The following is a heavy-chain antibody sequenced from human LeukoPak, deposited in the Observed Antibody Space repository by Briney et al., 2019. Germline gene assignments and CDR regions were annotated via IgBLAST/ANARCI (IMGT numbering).Heavy chain of an antibody. CDR1: GGSISSYF. CDR2: GYYSGST. D-gene: IGHD3-16*01. CDR3: ARVLDLSKRGLDAFDI. J-gene: IGHJ3*02. Sequence: PSETLSLTCTVSGGSISSYFWSWIRQPPGKGLEWIGYGYYSGSTNYNPSLKSRVTISVDTSKKQFSLKLSSATAADTAVYYCARVLDLSKRGLDAFDIWGQGTMVTVSS. V-gene: IGHV4-59*01.